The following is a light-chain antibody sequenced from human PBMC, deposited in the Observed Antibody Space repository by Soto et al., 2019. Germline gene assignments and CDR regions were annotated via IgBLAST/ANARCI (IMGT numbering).Light chain of an antibody. CDR2: GAS. CDR3: QQYNNWPGT. J-gene: IGKJ1*01. CDR1: QSVSSN. Sequence: VSPGERATLSCRASQSVSSNLAWYQQKPGQAPRLLIYGASTRATGIPARFSGSGSGTEFTLTISSLQSEDFAVYYCQQYNNWPGTFGQGTKV. V-gene: IGKV3-15*01.